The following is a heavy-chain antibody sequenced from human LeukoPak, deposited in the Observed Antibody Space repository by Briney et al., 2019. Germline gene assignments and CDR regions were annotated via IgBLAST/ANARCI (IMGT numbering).Heavy chain of an antibody. J-gene: IGHJ4*02. V-gene: IGHV4-59*08. Sequence: PSETLSLTCTVSGGSISSDYRQWIRQPPGKGLEWIGYIYNSGSNNYNPSLKSRVTISIDTSKNQFSLKPTSVTAADTAVYYCATRGYWGQGTLVTVSS. CDR1: GGSISSDY. CDR3: ATRGY. D-gene: IGHD3-10*01. CDR2: IYNSGSN.